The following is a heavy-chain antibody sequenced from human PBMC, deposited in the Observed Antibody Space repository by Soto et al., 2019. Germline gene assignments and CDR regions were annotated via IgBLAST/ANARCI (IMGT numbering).Heavy chain of an antibody. CDR3: ARSRLWEQHFDS. J-gene: IGHJ4*02. CDR2: NYYSGGI. V-gene: IGHV4-31*03. CDR1: VGSITSEGYY. Sequence: SETLSLTCTVSVGSITSEGYYWSWIRQLPGKGLEWIGYNYYSGGIFYTPFLKSRASISAHSSKKQFSLNLSTVTAADTAVYYCARSRLWEQHFDSWGRGTLVTVSS. D-gene: IGHD1-26*01.